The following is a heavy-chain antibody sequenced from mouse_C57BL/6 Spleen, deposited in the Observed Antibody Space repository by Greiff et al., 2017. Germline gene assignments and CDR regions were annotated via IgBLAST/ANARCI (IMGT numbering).Heavy chain of an antibody. V-gene: IGHV1-50*01. D-gene: IGHD1-1*01. J-gene: IGHJ4*01. CDR1: GYTFTSYW. CDR3: ERSLITTNYCAMDG. Sequence: QVQLQQPGAELVKPGASVKLSCKASGYTFTSYWMQWVKQRPGQGLEWIGEIDPSDSYTNYNQKFKGKATLTVDKSSSTAYMQHSSLTSEDSAVYYWERSLITTNYCAMDGWGTGTSVTVSS. CDR2: IDPSDSYT.